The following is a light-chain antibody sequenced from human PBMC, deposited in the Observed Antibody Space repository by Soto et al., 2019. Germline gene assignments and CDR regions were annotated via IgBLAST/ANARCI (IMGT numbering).Light chain of an antibody. J-gene: IGLJ1*01. CDR3: SSYTSSRTRV. V-gene: IGLV2-14*01. Sequence: QSALTQPASVSGSPGQSITISCTGTSSDVGGYNYVSWYQQHPGKAPKLMIYDVNNRPSGVSNRFSGSKSGNTASLTISGLQGEDEADYYCSSYTSSRTRVFGTGTKLTVL. CDR2: DVN. CDR1: SSDVGGYNY.